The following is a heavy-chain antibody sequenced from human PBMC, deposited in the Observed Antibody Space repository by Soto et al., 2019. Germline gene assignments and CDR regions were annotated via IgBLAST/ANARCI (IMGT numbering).Heavy chain of an antibody. CDR2: ISYDGSNK. J-gene: IGHJ6*02. D-gene: IGHD5-18*01. Sequence: GWSLRLSCASSVFTCSSYAMHWVRQAPGKGLEWVAVISYDGSNKYYADSVKGRFTISRDNSKNTLYLQMNSLRAEDTAVYYCARGGPSKGYSYGPFGMDVWGQGTTVTVSS. CDR1: VFTCSSYA. CDR3: ARGGPSKGYSYGPFGMDV. V-gene: IGHV3-30-3*01.